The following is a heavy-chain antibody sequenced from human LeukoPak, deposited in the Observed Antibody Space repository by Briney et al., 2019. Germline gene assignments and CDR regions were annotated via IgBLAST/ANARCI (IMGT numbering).Heavy chain of an antibody. Sequence: PGGSLRLSCAASGFTFSSYGMHWVRQAPGKGLEWVAVIWYDGSNKYYADSVKGRFTISRDNSKNTLYLQMNSLRAEDTAVYYCATHSSTWTSDFDYWGQGTLVTVSS. CDR3: ATHSSTWTSDFDY. CDR2: IWYDGSNK. CDR1: GFTFSSYG. J-gene: IGHJ4*02. V-gene: IGHV3-33*01. D-gene: IGHD6-13*01.